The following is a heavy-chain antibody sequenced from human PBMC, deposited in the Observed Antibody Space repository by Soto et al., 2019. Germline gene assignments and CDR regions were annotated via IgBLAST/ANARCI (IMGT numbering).Heavy chain of an antibody. D-gene: IGHD1-26*01. CDR2: ISYDGSNK. CDR3: ASDKGVGATTWYFDY. J-gene: IGHJ4*02. CDR1: GFTFSSYA. V-gene: IGHV3-30-3*01. Sequence: QVQLVESGGGGVQPGRSLRLSCAASGFTFSSYAMHGVRQAPGKGLEWVAVISYDGSNKYYADSVKGRFTISRDNSKNTLYLQMNSLRAEDTAVYYCASDKGVGATTWYFDYWGQGPLVTASS.